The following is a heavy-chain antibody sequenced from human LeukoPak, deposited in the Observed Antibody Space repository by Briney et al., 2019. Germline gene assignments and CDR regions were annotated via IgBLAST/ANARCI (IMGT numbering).Heavy chain of an antibody. V-gene: IGHV3-21*01. CDR3: ARGASRSYWYFDL. D-gene: IGHD2-2*01. CDR2: IIGTGSYT. Sequence: PGGSLRLSCEASGFTFINYAMTWVRQAPGKGLDWVSAIIGTGSYTHYADSLKGRFTISRDNAKNLLYLQMNSLRVDDTATYYCARGASRSYWYFDLWGRGTLVTVSS. J-gene: IGHJ2*01. CDR1: GFTFINYA.